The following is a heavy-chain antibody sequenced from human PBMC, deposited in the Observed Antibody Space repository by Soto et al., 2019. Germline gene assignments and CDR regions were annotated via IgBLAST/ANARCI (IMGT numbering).Heavy chain of an antibody. Sequence: QRGGPLRRCGTASRLTFSNYAMSWVRHGPGKVLEWVSAISGSGAGTSYVDSVKGRFTISRDNSKNTLYLQMNSLRAEDTAVYYCAKGLMNRQIDYRGQGT. CDR3: AKGLMNRQIDY. CDR1: RLTFSNYA. CDR2: ISGSGAGT. J-gene: IGHJ4*02. V-gene: IGHV3-23*01.